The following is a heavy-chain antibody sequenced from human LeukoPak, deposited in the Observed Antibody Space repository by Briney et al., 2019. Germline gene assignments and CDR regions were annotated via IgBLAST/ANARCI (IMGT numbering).Heavy chain of an antibody. CDR2: ISSSSSYI. J-gene: IGHJ2*01. CDR3: ARDRRGGVWYFDL. D-gene: IGHD3-10*01. Sequence: PGGSLRLSCAASGFTFSSYSMNWVRQAPGKGLEWVSSISSSSSYIYYADSVKGRFTISRDNAKNSLYLQMNSLRAEDTAVYYCARDRRGGVWYFDLWGRGTLVTVSS. V-gene: IGHV3-21*01. CDR1: GFTFSSYS.